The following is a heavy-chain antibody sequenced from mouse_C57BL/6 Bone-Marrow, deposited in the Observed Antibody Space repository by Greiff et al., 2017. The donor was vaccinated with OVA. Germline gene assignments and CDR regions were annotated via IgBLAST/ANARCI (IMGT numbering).Heavy chain of an antibody. V-gene: IGHV7-3*01. CDR3: ARYKGRVAVDYVDY. CDR2: IRNKPNGSTT. J-gene: IGHJ2*01. CDR1: GFTFTTYY. D-gene: IGHD1-1*01. Sequence: EVQLQQSGGGLVQPGDSLSLSCAASGFTFTTYYMSWVRQPPGTALEWLAFIRNKPNGSTTEYSASVKGRFTISRDNSQSILYLQMNALRAEDSATYYCARYKGRVAVDYVDYWGQGTALTVSS.